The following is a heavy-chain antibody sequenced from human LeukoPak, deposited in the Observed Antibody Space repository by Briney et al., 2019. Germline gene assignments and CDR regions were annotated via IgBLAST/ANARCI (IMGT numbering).Heavy chain of an antibody. D-gene: IGHD3-9*01. CDR2: ISSSGSTV. CDR3: ARGFPSYYDILTGYFYRNGMDV. J-gene: IGHJ6*04. V-gene: IGHV3-48*03. Sequence: GALRLSCAASGFTFSSYEMNWVRQAPGKGLEWVSYISSSGSTVYYADSVKGRFTISRDNAKNSLYLQMNSLRAEDTAVYYCARGFPSYYDILTGYFYRNGMDVWGKGTTVTVSS. CDR1: GFTFSSYE.